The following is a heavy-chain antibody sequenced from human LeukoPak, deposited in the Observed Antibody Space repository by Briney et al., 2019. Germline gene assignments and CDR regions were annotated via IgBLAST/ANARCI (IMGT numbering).Heavy chain of an antibody. Sequence: GSLRLSCAASGFTFSSYSMNWVRQAPGKGLEWVSSISSSSSYIYYADSVKGRFTISRDNAKNSLYLQMNSLRAEDTAVYYCARGGIVVVPAAIVDYWGQGTLVTVSS. J-gene: IGHJ4*02. CDR3: ARGGIVVVPAAIVDY. CDR1: GFTFSSYS. V-gene: IGHV3-21*01. CDR2: ISSSSSYI. D-gene: IGHD2-2*02.